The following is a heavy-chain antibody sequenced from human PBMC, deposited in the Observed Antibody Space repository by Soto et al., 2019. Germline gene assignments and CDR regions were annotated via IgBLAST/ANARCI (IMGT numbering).Heavy chain of an antibody. Sequence: VQLVESGGGLIQPGGSLRLSCAASGFTVSSNYMSWVRQAPGKGLEWLAVISDDGSNKYYADSVKGRFTISRDNSKNTLYLQMNSLRAEDTAVYYCAKAPAPDYYDSSGYSPLVDYWGQGTLVTVSS. CDR1: GFTVSSNY. V-gene: IGHV3-30*18. CDR3: AKAPAPDYYDSSGYSPLVDY. CDR2: ISDDGSNK. D-gene: IGHD3-22*01. J-gene: IGHJ4*02.